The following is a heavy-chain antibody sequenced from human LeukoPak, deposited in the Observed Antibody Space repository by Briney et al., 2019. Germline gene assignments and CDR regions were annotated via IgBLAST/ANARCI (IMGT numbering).Heavy chain of an antibody. J-gene: IGHJ6*02. CDR2: IYTSGST. Sequence: SETLSLTCTVSGGSISSYYWSWIRQPAGKGLEWIGRIYTSGSTNYNPSLKSRVTMSVDTSKNQFSLKLSSVTAADTAVYYCARDPSPLWFGSVYYYYGMDVWGQGTTVTVSS. CDR3: ARDPSPLWFGSVYYYYGMDV. D-gene: IGHD3-10*01. V-gene: IGHV4-4*07. CDR1: GGSISSYY.